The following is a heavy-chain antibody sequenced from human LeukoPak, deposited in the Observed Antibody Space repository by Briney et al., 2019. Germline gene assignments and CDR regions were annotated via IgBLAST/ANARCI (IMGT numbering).Heavy chain of an antibody. CDR2: IYYGENT. V-gene: IGHV4-39*01. Sequence: PSETLSLTCTVSGGSISSGPYYWGWIRLPPGKGLEWIGNIYYGENTYYNPSLKSRVTISIDTSKNQFYLKLSSLTAADTAVYYCARRDDSSGYHKIFDYWGPGTLVTVSS. J-gene: IGHJ4*02. CDR3: ARRDDSSGYHKIFDY. CDR1: GGSISSGPYY. D-gene: IGHD3-22*01.